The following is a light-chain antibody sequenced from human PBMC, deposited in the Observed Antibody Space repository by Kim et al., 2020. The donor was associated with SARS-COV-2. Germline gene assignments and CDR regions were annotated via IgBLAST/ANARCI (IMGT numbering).Light chain of an antibody. CDR1: QSISSW. CDR3: QQYNSYSPT. Sequence: GDRVTITCRASQSISSWLAWYQQKPGKAPKLLIYDASSLESGVPSRFSGSGSGSEFPLTFSSLQPDDFAIYYCQQYNSYSPTFSQGNKV. V-gene: IGKV1-5*01. CDR2: DAS. J-gene: IGKJ1*01.